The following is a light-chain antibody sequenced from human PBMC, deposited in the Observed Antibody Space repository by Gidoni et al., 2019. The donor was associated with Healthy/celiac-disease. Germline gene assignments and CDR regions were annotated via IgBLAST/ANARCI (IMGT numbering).Light chain of an antibody. V-gene: IGKV3-11*01. CDR1: QSVSSY. Sequence: VLTQSPATLSLSRGDRATLSCRASQSVSSYLAWYQQKPGQAPRLLIYDASNRDTGIPARFSGSGSGTDFTLTISSLEPEDFAIYYCQQRSNWPRTFGGGTKVEIK. CDR3: QQRSNWPRT. J-gene: IGKJ4*01. CDR2: DAS.